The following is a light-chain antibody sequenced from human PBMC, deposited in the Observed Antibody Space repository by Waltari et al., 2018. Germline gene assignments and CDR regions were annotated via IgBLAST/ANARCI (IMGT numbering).Light chain of an antibody. Sequence: QSALTQPASVSGSPGQSITISCTGTSTDVGGYHYVSWYKQDPGKAPQLIIYDVTRRPSGVSNRFSGSKSGDTASLTISALQTEDEADYYCSSYTSTATSVFGGGTKLTVL. J-gene: IGLJ3*02. CDR3: SSYTSTATSV. V-gene: IGLV2-14*01. CDR2: DVT. CDR1: STDVGGYHY.